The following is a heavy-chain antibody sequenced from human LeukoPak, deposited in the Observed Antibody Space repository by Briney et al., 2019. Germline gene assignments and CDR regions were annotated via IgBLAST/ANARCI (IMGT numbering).Heavy chain of an antibody. J-gene: IGHJ4*02. CDR2: IYHSGST. V-gene: IGHV4-38-2*02. CDR1: GGSISSGYY. Sequence: SETLSLTCTVPGGSISSGYYWGWIRQPPGKGLEWIGSIYHSGSTYYNPSLKSRVTISVDTSKNQFSLKLSSVTAADTAVYYCARLRGLQCDYWGQGTLVTVSS. CDR3: ARLRGLQCDY. D-gene: IGHD5-24*01.